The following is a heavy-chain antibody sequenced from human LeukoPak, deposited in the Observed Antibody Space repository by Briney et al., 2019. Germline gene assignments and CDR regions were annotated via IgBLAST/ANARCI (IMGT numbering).Heavy chain of an antibody. CDR1: GGSISSYY. CDR3: ARLDIVVVTALFDP. D-gene: IGHD2-21*02. V-gene: IGHV4-59*12. CDR2: IYYSGST. Sequence: SETLSLTCTVSGGSISSYYWSWIQQPPGKGLEWIGYIYYSGSTNYNPSLMSRVTISVDTSKNQFSLKLSSVTAADTAVYYCARLDIVVVTALFDPWGQGTLVTVSS. J-gene: IGHJ5*02.